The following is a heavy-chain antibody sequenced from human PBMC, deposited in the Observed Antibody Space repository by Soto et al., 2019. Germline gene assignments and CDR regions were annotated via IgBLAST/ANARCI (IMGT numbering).Heavy chain of an antibody. CDR2: IIPMFDIA. CDR3: PLSSWSAEVFDI. CDR1: GGSFSIYT. Sequence: QVQLVQSGVEVKKPGSSVKVSCKAAGGSFSIYTVFWVRQAPGQGLEWMGRIIPMFDIANYAQTLQGRVTFNADKFPDTVYMEMLTLRSDDTAVYYCPLSSWSAEVFDIWGQGTLVTVSS. V-gene: IGHV1-69*02. D-gene: IGHD6-13*01. J-gene: IGHJ3*02.